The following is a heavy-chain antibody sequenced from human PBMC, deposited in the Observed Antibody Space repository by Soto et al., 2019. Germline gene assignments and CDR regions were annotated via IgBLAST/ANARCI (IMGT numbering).Heavy chain of an antibody. V-gene: IGHV4-38-2*01. CDR3: ARVPGLPDTGTNYFDS. CDR2: IYQTGTA. CDR1: GYSISSGYY. Sequence: PSETLSLTCGVSGYSISSGYYWGWIRQPPGKGLEWPGHIYQTGTAYHNPSLKSRITMSVDTSKNQFSLNLTSVTATDTAVYYCARVPGLPDTGTNYFDSWGHGTLVTVSS. D-gene: IGHD1-1*01. J-gene: IGHJ4*01.